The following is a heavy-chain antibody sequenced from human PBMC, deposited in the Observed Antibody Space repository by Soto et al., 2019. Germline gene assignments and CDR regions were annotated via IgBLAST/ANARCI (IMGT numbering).Heavy chain of an antibody. Sequence: EVQLVESGGGLVKPGGSLRLSCAASGFTFSSYSMNWVRQAPGKGLEWVSSISSSSSYIYYADSVKGRFTISRDNAKNSLYLQRNSLRAEDTAVYYCARVRGGGYSYGWNYYYYYMDVWGKGTTVTVSS. CDR1: GFTFSSYS. V-gene: IGHV3-21*01. D-gene: IGHD5-18*01. J-gene: IGHJ6*03. CDR2: ISSSSSYI. CDR3: ARVRGGGYSYGWNYYYYYMDV.